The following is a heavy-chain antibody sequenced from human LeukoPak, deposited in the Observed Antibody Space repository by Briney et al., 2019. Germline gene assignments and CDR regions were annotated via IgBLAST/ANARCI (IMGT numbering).Heavy chain of an antibody. CDR3: ARTYYYDSSGYYYESYYYYGMDV. D-gene: IGHD3-22*01. J-gene: IGHJ6*02. CDR1: GYTFTSYG. V-gene: IGHV1-18*01. CDR2: ISAYNGNT. Sequence: ASVKVSCKASGYTFTSYGISWVRQAPGQGLEWMGWISAYNGNTNYAQKLQGRVTMTTDTSASTAYMELSSLRSEDTAVYYCARTYYYDSSGYYYESYYYYGMDVWGQGTTVTVSS.